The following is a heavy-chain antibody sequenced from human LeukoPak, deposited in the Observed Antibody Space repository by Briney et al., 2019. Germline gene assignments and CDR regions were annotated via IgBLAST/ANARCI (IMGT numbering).Heavy chain of an antibody. V-gene: IGHV1-69*05. D-gene: IGHD3-10*01. CDR3: ARGPVRAGYYYYYMDV. CDR1: GDTFSSYT. CDR2: IIPIFDTA. Sequence: EASVKVSCKASGDTFSSYTITWVRQAPGQGLEWMGGIIPIFDTANYAQKFQGRVTITRDTSASTAYMELSRLRSEDMAVYYCARGPVRAGYYYYYMDVWGKGTTVTVSS. J-gene: IGHJ6*03.